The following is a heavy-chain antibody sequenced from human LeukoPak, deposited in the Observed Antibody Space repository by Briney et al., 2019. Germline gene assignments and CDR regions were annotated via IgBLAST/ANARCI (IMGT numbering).Heavy chain of an antibody. CDR2: ISSSSSYI. V-gene: IGHV3-21*04. D-gene: IGHD6-19*01. J-gene: IGHJ4*02. Sequence: GGSLRLSCAASGFTFSSYSMNWVRQAPGKGLEWVSSISSSSSYIYYADSVKGRFTISRDNAKNTLYLQMNSLRAEDTAVYYCAKDGYKVAVAGTSHFDYWGQGTLVTVSS. CDR3: AKDGYKVAVAGTSHFDY. CDR1: GFTFSSYS.